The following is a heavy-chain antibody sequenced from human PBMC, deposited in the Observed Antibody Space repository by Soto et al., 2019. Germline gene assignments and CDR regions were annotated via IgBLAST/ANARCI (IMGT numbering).Heavy chain of an antibody. CDR1: GLTFSRYA. CDR2: ISGSGDST. Sequence: EVQLLESGGGLVQPGGSLRLSCAGYGLTFSRYAMSWVRQAPGQGLEWVSAISGSGDSTYYADSVKGRFTISRDNSENTLYLQMNSLRAEDTAVYYCAKSSFPTPGWFDFWGQGTLVTVSS. CDR3: AKSSFPTPGWFDF. J-gene: IGHJ4*02. D-gene: IGHD2-15*01. V-gene: IGHV3-23*01.